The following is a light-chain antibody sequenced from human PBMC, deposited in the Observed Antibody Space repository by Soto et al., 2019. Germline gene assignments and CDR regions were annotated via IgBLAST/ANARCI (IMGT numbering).Light chain of an antibody. V-gene: IGLV2-14*01. CDR1: SSDIGVYNY. J-gene: IGLJ3*02. Sequence: QSALTQPASVSGSPGQSITISCTGTSSDIGVYNYVSWYQQHPGKAPKLVICEVSNRPSGVPDRFSASKSGNTASLTISGLQAEDEADYYCCSYAGSFTWVFGGGTKVTVL. CDR2: EVS. CDR3: CSYAGSFTWV.